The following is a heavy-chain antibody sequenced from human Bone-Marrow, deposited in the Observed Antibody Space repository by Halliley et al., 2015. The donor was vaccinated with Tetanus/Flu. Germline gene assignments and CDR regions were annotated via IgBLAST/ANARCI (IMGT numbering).Heavy chain of an antibody. CDR2: ILYYGSEK. Sequence: AVILYYGSEKNHADSVKGRFIISRDNSKNTLYLQMNSLRAEDTAVYYCAKGDDFWNDYSVFDYWGQGTLVTVSS. V-gene: IGHV3-30*18. J-gene: IGHJ4*02. D-gene: IGHD3-3*01. CDR3: AKGDDFWNDYSVFDY.